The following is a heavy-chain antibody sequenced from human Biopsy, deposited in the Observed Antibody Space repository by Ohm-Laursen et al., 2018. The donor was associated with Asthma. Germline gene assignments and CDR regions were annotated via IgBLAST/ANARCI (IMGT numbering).Heavy chain of an antibody. CDR3: ARQSGQDYGDSSGFDI. V-gene: IGHV3-30*03. J-gene: IGHJ3*02. CDR2: VSSDGHNK. D-gene: IGHD3-22*01. Sequence: SLRLSCSASGFVFSQCGMHWVRQGPGKGLEWVALVSSDGHNKYYEQSVKGRFTISRDNSRNRLYLQINRPTVEDSAVYFCARQSGQDYGDSSGFDIWGQGTKVAVSS. CDR1: GFVFSQCG.